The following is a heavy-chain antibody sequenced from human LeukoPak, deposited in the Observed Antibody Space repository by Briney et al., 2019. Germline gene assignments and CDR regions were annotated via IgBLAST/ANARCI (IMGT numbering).Heavy chain of an antibody. CDR3: AREPGGNDAFDI. J-gene: IGHJ3*02. CDR1: GYTFTNYY. D-gene: IGHD3-16*01. CDR2: IIPIFGTA. Sequence: SVKISCKASGYTFTNYYMHWVRQAPGQGLEWMGGIIPIFGTANYAQKFQGRVTITADESTSTAYMELSSLRSEDTAVYYCAREPGGNDAFDIWGQGTMVTVSS. V-gene: IGHV1-69*13.